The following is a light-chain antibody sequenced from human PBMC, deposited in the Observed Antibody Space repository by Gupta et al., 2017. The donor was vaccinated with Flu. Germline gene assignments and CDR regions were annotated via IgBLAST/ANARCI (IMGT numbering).Light chain of an antibody. CDR3: ATWDSGLSAGV. J-gene: IGLJ3*02. V-gene: IGLV1-51*01. CDR1: TSNIGKNY. CDR2: DND. Sequence: STSNIGKNYVSWYKHLPGTAPKLLTYDNDKRPSEIPDRFSGSKSGTSATLGITGLQTGDEADYYCATWDSGLSAGVFGGGTKLTVL.